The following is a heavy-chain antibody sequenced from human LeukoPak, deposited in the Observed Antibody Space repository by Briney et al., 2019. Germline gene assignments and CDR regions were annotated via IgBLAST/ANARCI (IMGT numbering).Heavy chain of an antibody. CDR3: ARVLITSANWFDP. D-gene: IGHD1-14*01. J-gene: IGHJ5*02. CDR2: IIPNFGTP. CDR1: GGAFSSYT. Sequence: SVKVSCKASGGAFSSYTISWVRQAPGQGLEWMGGIIPNFGTPNYAQKFQGRVTITADKSTSTAYMELSSLRSEDTAVYYCARVLITSANWFDPWGQGTLVTVSS. V-gene: IGHV1-69*06.